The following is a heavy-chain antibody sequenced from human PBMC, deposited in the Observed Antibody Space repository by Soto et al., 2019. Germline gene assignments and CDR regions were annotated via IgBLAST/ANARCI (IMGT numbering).Heavy chain of an antibody. CDR3: AAYSGSYGFQH. J-gene: IGHJ1*01. CDR1: GGSISSSNW. D-gene: IGHD1-26*01. V-gene: IGHV4-4*02. Sequence: SETLSLTCAVSGGSISSSNWWSWVRQPPGKGLEWIGEIYHSGSTIYNPSLKSRVTISVDRSKNQFSLKVNSVTAADTAVYYCAAYSGSYGFQHWGLGTLVTVSS. CDR2: IYHSGST.